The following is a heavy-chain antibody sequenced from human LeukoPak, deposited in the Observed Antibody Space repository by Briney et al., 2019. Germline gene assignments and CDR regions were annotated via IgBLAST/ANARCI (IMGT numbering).Heavy chain of an antibody. J-gene: IGHJ4*02. Sequence: GGSLRLSCAAAGFTFSSYSMNWVRQAPGKGLEWVSYISSSSSTIYYADSVKGRFTISRDNAKNSLYLQMNSLRAEDTAVYYCARVSVGYFEYWGQGTLVTVSS. CDR1: GFTFSSYS. CDR3: ARVSVGYFEY. D-gene: IGHD1-26*01. CDR2: ISSSSSTI. V-gene: IGHV3-48*01.